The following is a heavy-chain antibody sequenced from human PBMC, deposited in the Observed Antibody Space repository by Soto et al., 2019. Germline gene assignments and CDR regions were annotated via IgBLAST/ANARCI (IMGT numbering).Heavy chain of an antibody. J-gene: IGHJ2*01. CDR2: TYDSVNT. Sequence: SETLSLTCSVSGGSIRTRTNYWSWIRQHPVKGLEWIASTYDSVNTYFNPSLESRTTISVDTFDDRFSLKVTSVTAADTAVYYCARGVRAGDRRIWYFDLWGRGTLVTVSS. CDR1: GGSIRTRTNY. D-gene: IGHD2-2*01. V-gene: IGHV4-31*03. CDR3: ARGVRAGDRRIWYFDL.